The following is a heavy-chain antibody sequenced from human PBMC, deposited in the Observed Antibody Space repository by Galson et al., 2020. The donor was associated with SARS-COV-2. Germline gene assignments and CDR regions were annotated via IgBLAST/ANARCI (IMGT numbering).Heavy chain of an antibody. V-gene: IGHV3-23*01. CDR1: GFTLSSYA. CDR3: AKERYSSGWNPFEF. D-gene: IGHD6-19*01. J-gene: IGHJ4*02. Sequence: GESLKISCAASGFTLSSYAMNWVRQAPGKGLEWVSVVVGSGDTTYYADSVKGRFTISRDTSKNTLYLQMNSLRAEDTAVYYCAKERYSSGWNPFEFWGQGTLVAVSS. CDR2: VVGSGDTT.